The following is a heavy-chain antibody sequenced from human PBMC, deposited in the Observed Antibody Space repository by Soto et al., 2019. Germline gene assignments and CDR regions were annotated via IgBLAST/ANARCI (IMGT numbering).Heavy chain of an antibody. D-gene: IGHD4-17*01. Sequence: GGSLRLSCAASGFTFSSYAMSWVRQAPGKGLEWVSAISGSGGSTYYVDSVKGRFTISRDNSKNTLYLQMNSLRVEDTAVYYCANDYGDYGNYAFDIWGQGTMVTVSS. CDR1: GFTFSSYA. CDR2: ISGSGGST. J-gene: IGHJ3*02. V-gene: IGHV3-23*01. CDR3: ANDYGDYGNYAFDI.